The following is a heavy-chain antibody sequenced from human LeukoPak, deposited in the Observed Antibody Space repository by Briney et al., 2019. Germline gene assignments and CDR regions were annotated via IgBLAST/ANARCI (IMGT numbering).Heavy chain of an antibody. D-gene: IGHD3-22*01. CDR3: AKASAMIVVVSKHFDY. V-gene: IGHV3-7*03. CDR1: GFTVSGYW. CDR2: IKQDGSEK. J-gene: IGHJ4*02. Sequence: GGSLRLSCAASGFTVSGYWMSWVRQAPGKGLEWVANIKQDGSEKYYVDSVKGRFTISRDNSKNTLYLQMNSLRAEDTAVYYCAKASAMIVVVSKHFDYWGQGTLVTVSS.